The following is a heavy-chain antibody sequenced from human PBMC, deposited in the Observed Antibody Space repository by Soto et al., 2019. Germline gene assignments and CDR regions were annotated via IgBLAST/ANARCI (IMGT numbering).Heavy chain of an antibody. CDR3: AREIAAAGIRYFDY. Sequence: SETLSLTCTVSGGSISSYYWSWIRQPPGKGLEWIGYIYYSGSTNYNPSLKSRVTISVDTSKNQFSLKLSSVTAAGTAVYYCAREIAAAGIRYFDYWGQGTLVTVSS. CDR2: IYYSGST. V-gene: IGHV4-59*01. D-gene: IGHD6-13*01. J-gene: IGHJ4*02. CDR1: GGSISSYY.